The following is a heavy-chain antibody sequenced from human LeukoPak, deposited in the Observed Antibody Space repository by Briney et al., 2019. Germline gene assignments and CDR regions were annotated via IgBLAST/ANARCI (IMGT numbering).Heavy chain of an antibody. Sequence: PGGSLRLSCAASGFTFSSYEMNWVRQAPGKGLEWVSYISSSGSTIYYADSVKGRFTISRDNAKNSLYLQMNSLRAEDTAVYYCTRVFYGSGSWSYFDFWGQGTLVTVSS. J-gene: IGHJ4*02. D-gene: IGHD3-10*01. CDR3: TRVFYGSGSWSYFDF. CDR2: ISSSGSTI. V-gene: IGHV3-48*03. CDR1: GFTFSSYE.